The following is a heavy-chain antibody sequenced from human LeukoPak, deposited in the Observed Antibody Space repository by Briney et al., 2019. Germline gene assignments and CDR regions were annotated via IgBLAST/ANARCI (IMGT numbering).Heavy chain of an antibody. V-gene: IGHV3-23*01. D-gene: IGHD4-11*01. J-gene: IGHJ4*02. Sequence: PGGSLRLSCAASGFTFSSYAMSWVRQAPGKGLEWVSAISGSGGSTYYADSVKGRFTISRDNSKDTLYLQMNSLRAEDAAAYYCARERLPYYFDYWGQGTLVTVSS. CDR3: ARERLPYYFDY. CDR2: ISGSGGST. CDR1: GFTFSSYA.